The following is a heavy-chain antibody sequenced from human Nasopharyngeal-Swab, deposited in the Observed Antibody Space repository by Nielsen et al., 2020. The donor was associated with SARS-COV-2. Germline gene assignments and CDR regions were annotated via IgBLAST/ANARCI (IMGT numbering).Heavy chain of an antibody. CDR1: GYTFTSYG. J-gene: IGHJ6*03. D-gene: IGHD3-16*02. V-gene: IGHV1-18*04. CDR3: ARVQYDYVWGSFRYYYYMDV. Sequence: ASVKVSCKASGYTFTSYGISWVRQAPGQGLEWMGWISAYNGNTNYAQKLQGRVTMTTDTSTSTAYMELRSLRSDDTAVYYCARVQYDYVWGSFRYYYYMDVWGKGTTVTVSS. CDR2: ISAYNGNT.